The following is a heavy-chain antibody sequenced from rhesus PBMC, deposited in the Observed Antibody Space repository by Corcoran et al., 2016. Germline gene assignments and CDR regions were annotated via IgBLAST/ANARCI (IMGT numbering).Heavy chain of an antibody. CDR3: ARGDPIFGLVMNHFDY. CDR1: GGSISSDNW. Sequence: QVHLQESVPGLVKPSETLSLPCAVAGGSISSDNWWSWIRQPPGKVLEWIGGVDNNNKKTDYNPSVKNRVTISKDASKNQFSLKLSSVTAADTAVYYCARGDPIFGLVMNHFDYWGQGVLVTVSS. V-gene: IGHV4S12*01. CDR2: VDNNNKKT. D-gene: IGHD3-3*01. J-gene: IGHJ4*01.